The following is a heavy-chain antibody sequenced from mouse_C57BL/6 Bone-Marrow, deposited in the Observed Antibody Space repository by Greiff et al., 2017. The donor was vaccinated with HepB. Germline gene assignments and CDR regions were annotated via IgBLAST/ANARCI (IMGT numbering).Heavy chain of an antibody. CDR1: GYTFTSYG. D-gene: IGHD1-1*01. J-gene: IGHJ2*01. V-gene: IGHV1-81*01. CDR3: LTPDTTVGDFDY. CDR2: IYPRSGNT. Sequence: QVQLQQSGAELARPGASVKLSCKASGYTFTSYGTSWVKQRTGQGLEWIGEIYPRSGNTYYNEKFKGKATLTADKSSSTAYMELRSLTSEDSAVYFCLTPDTTVGDFDYWGQGTTLTVSS.